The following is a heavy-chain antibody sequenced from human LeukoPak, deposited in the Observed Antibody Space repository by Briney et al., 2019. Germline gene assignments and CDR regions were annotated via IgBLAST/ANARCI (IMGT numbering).Heavy chain of an antibody. Sequence: SETLSLTCTVSGGPIRTYQWSWIRQPPGKGLEWIGNIHYSGSANYNPSLKSRVTISLDTSKNQFSLKLSSVTAADTAVYYCARGKPYSSGYYPHYCYMDVWGKGTTVTVSS. CDR1: GGPIRTYQ. D-gene: IGHD3-22*01. J-gene: IGHJ6*03. CDR3: ARGKPYSSGYYPHYCYMDV. CDR2: IHYSGSA. V-gene: IGHV4-59*12.